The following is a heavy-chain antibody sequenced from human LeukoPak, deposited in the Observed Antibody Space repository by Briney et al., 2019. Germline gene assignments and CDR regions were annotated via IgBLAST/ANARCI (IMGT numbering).Heavy chain of an antibody. CDR1: GFTVSSNY. J-gene: IGHJ5*02. CDR2: IYSGGST. CDR3: ARLAYCGGDCYFNWFDP. D-gene: IGHD2-21*01. Sequence: QPGGSLRLSCAASGFTVSSNYMSWVRQAPGKGLEWVSVIYSGGSTYYADSVKGRFTISRDNSKNTLYLQMNSLRSEDTAVYYCARLAYCGGDCYFNWFDPWGQGTLVTVSS. V-gene: IGHV3-53*05.